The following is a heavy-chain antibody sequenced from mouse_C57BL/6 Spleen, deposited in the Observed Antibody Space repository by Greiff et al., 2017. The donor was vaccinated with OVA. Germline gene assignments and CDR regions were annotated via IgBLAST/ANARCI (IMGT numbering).Heavy chain of an antibody. V-gene: IGHV1-62-2*01. CDR1: GYTFTEYT. D-gene: IGHD2-4*01. J-gene: IGHJ4*01. CDR2: FYPGSGSI. CDR3: ARHEDPYDYAYAMDY. Sequence: QVQLKESGAELVKPGASVKLSCKASGYTFTEYTIHWVKQRSGQGLEWIGWFYPGSGSIKDNEKFKDKATLTADKSSSTVYMELSRLTSEDSAVYFCARHEDPYDYAYAMDYWGQGTSVTVSS.